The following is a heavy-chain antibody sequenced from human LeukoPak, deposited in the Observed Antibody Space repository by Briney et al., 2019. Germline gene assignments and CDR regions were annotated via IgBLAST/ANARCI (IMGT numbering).Heavy chain of an antibody. Sequence: SVKVSCKASGGTFSSYAISWVRQAPGQGLEWMGGIIPIFGAANYAQKFQGRVTITADESTSTAYMELSSLRSEDTAVYYCAGVEMATIPFWFDPWGQGTLVTVSS. CDR2: IIPIFGAA. V-gene: IGHV1-69*13. CDR1: GGTFSSYA. CDR3: AGVEMATIPFWFDP. J-gene: IGHJ5*02. D-gene: IGHD5-24*01.